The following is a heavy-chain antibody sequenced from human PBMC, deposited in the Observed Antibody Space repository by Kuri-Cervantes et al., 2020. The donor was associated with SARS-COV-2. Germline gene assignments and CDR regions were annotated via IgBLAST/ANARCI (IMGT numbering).Heavy chain of an antibody. CDR1: GFTFTSFA. D-gene: IGHD2/OR15-2a*01. V-gene: IGHV3-23*01. CDR2: ISGSGGST. CDR3: AKHSSSTYPTPFDY. J-gene: IGHJ4*02. Sequence: ETLSLTCAASGFTFTSFAMSWVRQAPGKGLEWVSGISGSGGSTDYADSVKGRFTISRDNSKNTLYLQMNSLRAEDTAIYSCAKHSSSTYPTPFDYWGQGALVTVSS.